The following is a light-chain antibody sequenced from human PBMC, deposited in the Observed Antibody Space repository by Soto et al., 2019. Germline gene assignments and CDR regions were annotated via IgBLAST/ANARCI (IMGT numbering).Light chain of an antibody. CDR2: DAS. CDR3: QQRSNWWT. CDR1: QSVSSY. Sequence: EIVLTQSPATLSLSPGERATLSCRAGQSVSSYLAWYQQKPGQAPRLLIYDASNRATGIPARFSGSGSGTDFTLTISSLEPEDFVVYYCQQRSNWWTFGQGTKVDIK. J-gene: IGKJ1*01. V-gene: IGKV3-11*01.